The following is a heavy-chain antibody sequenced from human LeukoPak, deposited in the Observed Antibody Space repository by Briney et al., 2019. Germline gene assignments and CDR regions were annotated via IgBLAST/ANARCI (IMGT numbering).Heavy chain of an antibody. D-gene: IGHD4/OR15-4a*01. CDR1: GYSFITYR. CDR2: IYPGDSDT. Sequence: GESLKISCKGSGYSFITYRIGWVRQMPGKGLEWMGIIYPGDSDTRYSPSFQGQVTISVDKSISTAYLRWSSLKASDTAMYYCARHKQPLGANDYWGQGTLVTVSS. CDR3: ARHKQPLGANDY. V-gene: IGHV5-51*01. J-gene: IGHJ4*02.